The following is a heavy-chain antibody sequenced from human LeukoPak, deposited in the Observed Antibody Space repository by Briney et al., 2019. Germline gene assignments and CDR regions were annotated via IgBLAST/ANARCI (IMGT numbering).Heavy chain of an antibody. CDR2: IYPGDSDT. Sequence: GESLKISCKASGYSFTTYWIGWVRQMPGKGLEWTGIIYPGDSDTRYSPSFQGQVTISVDKSISTAYLQWTSLKASDTAMYYCARRPTGRNYYFDYWGQGALVTVSS. CDR1: GYSFTTYW. CDR3: ARRPTGRNYYFDY. V-gene: IGHV5-51*01. J-gene: IGHJ4*02. D-gene: IGHD1-1*01.